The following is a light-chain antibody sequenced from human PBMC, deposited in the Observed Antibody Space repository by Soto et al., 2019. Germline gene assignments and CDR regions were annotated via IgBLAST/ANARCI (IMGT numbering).Light chain of an antibody. CDR3: LQDYSYPFT. V-gene: IGKV1-9*01. CDR1: QGISSY. Sequence: DIQLTQSPSFLSASVGDRVTITCRASQGISSYLAWYQQKPGKAPKLLIYAASALQSGVPSRFSGSGSGTEFTLTISSLQPEDFATYYCLQDYSYPFTFGQGTKLEIK. J-gene: IGKJ2*01. CDR2: AAS.